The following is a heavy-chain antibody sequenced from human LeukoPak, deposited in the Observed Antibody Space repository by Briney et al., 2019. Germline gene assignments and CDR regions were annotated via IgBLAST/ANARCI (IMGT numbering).Heavy chain of an antibody. CDR1: GGSISDYY. J-gene: IGHJ5*02. D-gene: IGHD2-15*01. CDR2: IHHSGTT. CDR3: ARWPIHLGYCSGSLCHKWFDP. V-gene: IGHV4-59*08. Sequence: SETLSLTCNVYGGSISDYYWNWIRQPPRKGLEWIGYIHHSGTTSSNPSLKSQVTISIDTSKNQFSLNLNSVTAADTAIYYCARWPIHLGYCSGSLCHKWFDPWGQGTLVTVSS.